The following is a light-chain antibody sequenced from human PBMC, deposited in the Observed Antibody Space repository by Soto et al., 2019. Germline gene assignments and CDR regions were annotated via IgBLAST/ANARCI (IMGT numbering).Light chain of an antibody. CDR1: QSISKY. Sequence: DIQMTQSPSSLSASVGDRVTITCRASQSISKYVSWHQQKPGKAPKLLIYDAFSLQSGVPSRFSGSGSGTEFTLTISSLQPEDFATYYCQQSYSTPLTFGGGTRVEI. V-gene: IGKV1-39*01. CDR3: QQSYSTPLT. J-gene: IGKJ4*01. CDR2: DAF.